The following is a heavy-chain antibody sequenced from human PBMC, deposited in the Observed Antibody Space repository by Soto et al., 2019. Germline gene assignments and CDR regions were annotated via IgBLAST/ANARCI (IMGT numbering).Heavy chain of an antibody. V-gene: IGHV1-8*01. Sequence: ASVKVSCKASGYTFTSYDINWVRQATGQGLEWMGWMNPNSGNTGYAQKFQGRVTMTRNTSISTAYMELSSLRSEDTAVYYCARGGGSCYGVRGCYGMDVWGQGTTVTVSS. J-gene: IGHJ6*02. D-gene: IGHD2-15*01. CDR1: GYTFTSYD. CDR3: ARGGGSCYGVRGCYGMDV. CDR2: MNPNSGNT.